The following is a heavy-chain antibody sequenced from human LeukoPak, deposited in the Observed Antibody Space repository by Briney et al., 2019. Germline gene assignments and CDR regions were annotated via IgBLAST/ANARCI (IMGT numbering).Heavy chain of an antibody. Sequence: PSETLSLTCTVSGGSISSHYWSWIRQPPGKGLEWIGNIYYSGSTNKNPSLKSRVTISVDTSKNQFSLRLTSVTAADTAVYYCARDRDDFWSGSYFFDHWGQGTLVTVSS. D-gene: IGHD3-3*01. J-gene: IGHJ4*02. CDR1: GGSISSHY. CDR2: IYYSGST. V-gene: IGHV4-59*11. CDR3: ARDRDDFWSGSYFFDH.